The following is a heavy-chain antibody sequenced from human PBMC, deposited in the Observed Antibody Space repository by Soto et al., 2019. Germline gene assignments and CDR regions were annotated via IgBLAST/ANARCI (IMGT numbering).Heavy chain of an antibody. CDR2: VSNDGSNI. J-gene: IGHJ4*02. D-gene: IGHD1-26*01. Sequence: QVHLVESGGGVVHPGRSLRLSCAASEFAFSTYGMHWVRQAPGKGLEWVAVVSNDGSNIYYADSVRGRFTISRDNSKNMLYLQMNSLRAEDTAVYYCAKDHVYSGIYDYYVDYWGQGTLVTVSS. V-gene: IGHV3-30*18. CDR1: EFAFSTYG. CDR3: AKDHVYSGIYDYYVDY.